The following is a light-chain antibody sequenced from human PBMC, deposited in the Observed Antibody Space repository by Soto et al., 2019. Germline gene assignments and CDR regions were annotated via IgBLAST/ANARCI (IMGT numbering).Light chain of an antibody. Sequence: DIQMTQSPSSLSASVGGRVTITCRASRDITDYLAWYQQKPGQVPKLLIHAASTLQSGVPSRFSGSGSGTDFTLTISSLQPEDVATYYCQKYNSAPLTFGGGTKVDIK. CDR3: QKYNSAPLT. CDR2: AAS. J-gene: IGKJ4*01. CDR1: RDITDY. V-gene: IGKV1-27*01.